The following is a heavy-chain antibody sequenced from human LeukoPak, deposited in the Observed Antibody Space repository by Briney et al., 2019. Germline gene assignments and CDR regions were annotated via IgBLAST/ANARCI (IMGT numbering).Heavy chain of an antibody. V-gene: IGHV4-4*07. CDR3: ARGYCSGANCYTAPDY. CDR2: MDPKGTT. CDR1: GGSITGYY. J-gene: IGHJ4*02. Sequence: PSETLSLTCTVSGGSITGYYWTWIRQPAGKGLEWIGRMDPKGTTSYNPSLKSRVTMSVDTSKNQFSLKLKSVTAADTAMYYCARGYCSGANCYTAPDYWGQGTLVTVSS. D-gene: IGHD2-15*01.